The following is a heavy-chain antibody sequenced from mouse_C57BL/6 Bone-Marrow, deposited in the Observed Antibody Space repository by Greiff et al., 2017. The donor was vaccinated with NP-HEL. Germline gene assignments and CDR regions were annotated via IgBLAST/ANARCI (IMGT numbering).Heavy chain of an antibody. CDR1: GYTFTSYW. CDR2: INPSNGGT. V-gene: IGHV1-53*01. Sequence: VQLQESGAELVKPGASVKLSCKASGYTFTSYWMHWVKQRPGHGLEWIGKINPSNGGTNYNEKFKSKATLTADKSSSTAYMQLSSLTSADSAVYYWAEEDYYDSSPWFAYWGQGTLVTVSA. CDR3: AEEDYYDSSPWFAY. D-gene: IGHD1-1*01. J-gene: IGHJ3*01.